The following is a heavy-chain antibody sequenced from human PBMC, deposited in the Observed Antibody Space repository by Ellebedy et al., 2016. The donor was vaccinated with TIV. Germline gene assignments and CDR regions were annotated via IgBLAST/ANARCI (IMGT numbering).Heavy chain of an antibody. Sequence: PGGSLRLSCAASGFTFSDHYMNWVRQAPGKGLEWVDFIRSKTYGGTTEYAASVKGRLVISRDDSKNTMYLQMNGLKTEDTGVYYCCTGRLDWFSIDYWGQGALVTVSS. CDR2: IRSKTYGGTT. CDR3: CTGRLDWFSIDY. J-gene: IGHJ4*02. CDR1: GFTFSDHY. D-gene: IGHD3-9*01. V-gene: IGHV3-71*01.